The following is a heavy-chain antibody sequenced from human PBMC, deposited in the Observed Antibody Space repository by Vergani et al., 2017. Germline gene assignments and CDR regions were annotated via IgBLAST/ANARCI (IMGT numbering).Heavy chain of an antibody. CDR2: IYYSGST. CDR1: GGSISSSSYY. Sequence: QLQLQESGPGLVKPSETLSLTCTVSGGSISSSSYYWGWIRQPPGKGLEWIGYIYYSGSTYYNPSLKSRVTISVDTSKNQFSLKLGSVTAADTAVYYCARVRYYDFWSGYSIPNWFDPWGQGTLVTVSS. CDR3: ARVRYYDFWSGYSIPNWFDP. J-gene: IGHJ5*02. V-gene: IGHV4-39*07. D-gene: IGHD3-3*01.